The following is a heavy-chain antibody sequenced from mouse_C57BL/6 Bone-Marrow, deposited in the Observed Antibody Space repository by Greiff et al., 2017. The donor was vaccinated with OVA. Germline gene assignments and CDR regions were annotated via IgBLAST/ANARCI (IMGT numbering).Heavy chain of an antibody. CDR2: ISYSGST. D-gene: IGHD1-1*01. V-gene: IGHV3-1*01. J-gene: IGHJ4*01. CDR3: ARNGDYGMGAMDY. CDR1: GYSITSGYD. Sequence: EVQLVESGPGMVKPSQSLSLTCTVTGYSITSGYDWHWIRHFPGNKLEWMGYISYSGSTNYNPSLKSRISITHDTSKNHFFLKLNSVTTEDTATYYCARNGDYGMGAMDYWGQGTSVTVSS.